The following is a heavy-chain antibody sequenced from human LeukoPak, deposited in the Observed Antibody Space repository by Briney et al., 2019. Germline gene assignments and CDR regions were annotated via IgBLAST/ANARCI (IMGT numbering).Heavy chain of an antibody. V-gene: IGHV4-39*01. Sequence: PSETLSLTCTVSGGSISSSSYYWGWIRQPPGKGLEWIGSIYYSGSTYYNPSLKSRVTISVDTSKNQFSLKLSSVTAADTAVYYCASGGSGSSAYYYYYMDVWGKGTTVTVSS. CDR3: ASGGSGSSAYYYYYMDV. CDR2: IYYSGST. D-gene: IGHD3-10*01. CDR1: GGSISSSSYY. J-gene: IGHJ6*03.